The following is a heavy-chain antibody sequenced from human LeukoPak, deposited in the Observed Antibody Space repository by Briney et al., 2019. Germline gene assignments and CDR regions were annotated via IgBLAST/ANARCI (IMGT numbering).Heavy chain of an antibody. V-gene: IGHV3-21*01. CDR3: ARDLEDTALGY. CDR2: ISSSSYI. J-gene: IGHJ4*01. CDR1: GFTFSSYS. D-gene: IGHD5-18*01. Sequence: PGGSLRLSCAASGFTFSSYSMNWVRQAPGKGLEWVSSISSSSYIYYADSVKGRFTISRDNAKNSLYLQMNSLRAEDTAVYYCARDLEDTALGYWGHGILVTVSS.